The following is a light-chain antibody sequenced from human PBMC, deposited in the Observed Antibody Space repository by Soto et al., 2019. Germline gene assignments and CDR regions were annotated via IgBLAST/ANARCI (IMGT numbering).Light chain of an antibody. V-gene: IGLV3-1*01. CDR1: KLGDKY. J-gene: IGLJ3*02. Sequence: SYELTQPPSVSVSPGQTASITCSGDKLGDKYACWYQQKPGQSPVVVIYQDTKRPSGIPERFSDSNSGTTATLTISGTQAMDEGDYYCQAWDSSTVVFGGGTQLTVL. CDR2: QDT. CDR3: QAWDSSTVV.